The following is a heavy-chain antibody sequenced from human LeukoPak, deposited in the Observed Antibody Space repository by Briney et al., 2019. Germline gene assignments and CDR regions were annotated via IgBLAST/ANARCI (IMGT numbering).Heavy chain of an antibody. D-gene: IGHD6-6*01. J-gene: IGHJ6*04. V-gene: IGHV4-34*01. Sequence: KPSETLSLTCAVYAGSFSGYYWTWIRQPPGKGLEWIGEINHSGSTNYNPSLKSRVTISVDTSKNQFSLKLSSETAADTAVYYCREYSSSSDTMDVWGKGNTVTVSS. CDR1: AGSFSGYY. CDR2: INHSGST. CDR3: REYSSSSDTMDV.